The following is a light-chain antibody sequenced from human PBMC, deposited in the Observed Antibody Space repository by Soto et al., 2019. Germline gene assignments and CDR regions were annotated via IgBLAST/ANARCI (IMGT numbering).Light chain of an antibody. CDR3: QQNNTYSWP. CDR2: KAS. Sequence: STLSATVGDRVTITCRASQSISTWLAWYQQKPGKGPTLLIYKASRLESGVPSRFSGSGSGTEFALTISSLQPADFATYYCQQNNTYSWPFGQGTKVDIK. CDR1: QSISTW. J-gene: IGKJ1*01. V-gene: IGKV1-5*03.